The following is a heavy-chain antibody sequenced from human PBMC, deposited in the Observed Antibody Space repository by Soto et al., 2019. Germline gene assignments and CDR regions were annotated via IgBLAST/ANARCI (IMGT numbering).Heavy chain of an antibody. CDR1: GHTFTSYG. J-gene: IGHJ6*02. CDR2: ISAYNGNT. CDR3: AGNYDFWSGYYPKQYYYYYYGMDV. Sequence: ASVKVSCKASGHTFTSYGISWVRQAPGQGLEWMGWISAYNGNTNYAQKLQGRVTMTTDTSTSTAYMELRSLRSDDTAVYYCAGNYDFWSGYYPKQYYYYYYGMDVWGQGTTVTVSS. D-gene: IGHD3-3*01. V-gene: IGHV1-18*01.